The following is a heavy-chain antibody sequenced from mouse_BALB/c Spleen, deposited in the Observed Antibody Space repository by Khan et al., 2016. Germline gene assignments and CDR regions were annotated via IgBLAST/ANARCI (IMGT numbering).Heavy chain of an antibody. J-gene: IGHJ4*01. CDR1: GYTFTDYS. V-gene: IGHV9-2-1*01. CDR3: ARGVRRAIDY. D-gene: IGHD2-14*01. Sequence: QVQLKQSGPELKKPGETVKISCKASGYTFTDYSMHWVKQAPGKGLKWMGWINTETGEPTYADDFKGRFAFSLETSASTAYLQINNLKNEDTATYFCARGVRRAIDYWGQGTSVTVSS. CDR2: INTETGEP.